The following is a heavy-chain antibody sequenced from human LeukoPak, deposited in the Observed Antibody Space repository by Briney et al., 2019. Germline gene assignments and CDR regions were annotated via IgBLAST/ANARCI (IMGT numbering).Heavy chain of an antibody. Sequence: GASVKVSCKASGYTFTGYYMHWVRQAPGQGLEWMGWINPNRGGTNYAQKFQGRVTMTRDTSISTAYMELSRLRSDDTAVYYCARDPHYYDSSRNDYWGQGTLVTVSS. CDR3: ARDPHYYDSSRNDY. CDR1: GYTFTGYY. CDR2: INPNRGGT. D-gene: IGHD3-22*01. J-gene: IGHJ4*02. V-gene: IGHV1-2*02.